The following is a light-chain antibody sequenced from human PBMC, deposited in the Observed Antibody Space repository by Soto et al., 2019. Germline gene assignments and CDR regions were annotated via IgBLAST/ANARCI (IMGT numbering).Light chain of an antibody. CDR1: QSISSD. J-gene: IGKJ1*01. CDR3: HHYNHWPWT. V-gene: IGKV3-15*01. Sequence: EIVMTQSPVTLSVSPGERVTLSCRASQSISSDLAWYQLKPGQAPRLLMYVASTRATGVPARFTGSGSETEFTLTISSLQSEDFGVYYRHHYNHWPWTFGQGTRVEIK. CDR2: VAS.